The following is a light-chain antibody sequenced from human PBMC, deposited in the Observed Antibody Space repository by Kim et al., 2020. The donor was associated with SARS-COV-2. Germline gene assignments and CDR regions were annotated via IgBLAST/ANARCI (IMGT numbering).Light chain of an antibody. V-gene: IGKV3-11*01. CDR1: QSVKSY. Sequence: EIVLTQSPATLSLSPGERATLSCRASQSVKSYLAWYQQKPGQPPRLLIYGASNGATGIPARFSGSGSGTDFTLTISSLEPEDFAVYYCQQRSGWPPRLTFGPVTKVDIK. CDR3: QQRSGWPPRLT. CDR2: GAS. J-gene: IGKJ3*01.